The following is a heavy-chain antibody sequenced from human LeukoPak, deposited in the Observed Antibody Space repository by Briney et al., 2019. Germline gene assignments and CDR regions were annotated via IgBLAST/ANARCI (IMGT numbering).Heavy chain of an antibody. J-gene: IGHJ6*02. CDR1: GYTFSNYG. CDR2: ISVYNANT. CDR3: ASCYDFWSYYYGMDV. D-gene: IGHD3-3*01. Sequence: GASVKVSCKASGYTFSNYGIAWVRQAPGQGPEWMGWISVYNANTIYAQKFQGRVTMTTDISTSTAYMELRSLRAEDTAVYYCASCYDFWSYYYGMDVWGQGTTVTVSS. V-gene: IGHV1-18*01.